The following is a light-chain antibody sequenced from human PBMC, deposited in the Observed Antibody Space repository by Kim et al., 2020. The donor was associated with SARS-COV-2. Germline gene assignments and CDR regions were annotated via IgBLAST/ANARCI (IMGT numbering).Light chain of an antibody. V-gene: IGLV2-8*01. J-gene: IGLJ3*02. CDR3: SSYAGSNNWV. CDR2: EVS. Sequence: GQSVTISCTGTSSDVGGYNYVSWYQQHPGKAPKLMIYEVSKRASGVPDRFSGSKSGNTASLTVSGLQAEDEADYYCSSYAGSNNWVFGGGTQLTVL. CDR1: SSDVGGYNY.